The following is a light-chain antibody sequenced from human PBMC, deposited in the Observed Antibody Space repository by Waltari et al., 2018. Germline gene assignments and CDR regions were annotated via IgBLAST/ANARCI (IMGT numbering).Light chain of an antibody. CDR1: QSVSSN. CDR3: QQYNNWPPWT. Sequence: EIVMTQSPATLSVSPGERPNLSCRPSQSVSSNLAWYQQKPGQAPRLLIYGASTRATGIPARFSGSGSGTEFTLTISSLQSEDFAVYYCQQYNNWPPWTFGQGTKVEIK. J-gene: IGKJ1*01. CDR2: GAS. V-gene: IGKV3-15*01.